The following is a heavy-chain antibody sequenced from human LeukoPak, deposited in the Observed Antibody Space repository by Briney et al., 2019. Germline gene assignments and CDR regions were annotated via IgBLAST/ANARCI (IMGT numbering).Heavy chain of an antibody. V-gene: IGHV3-7*01. Sequence: PGGSLRLSCTSSGFTFSRYWMSWVRQAPGKGLEWVANIKEDGSEKHYVDSVKGRFTISRDNAKNSLYLQMNSLRVEDTAVYYCARDSFWSGRYEAGHWGQGTLVSVSS. J-gene: IGHJ4*02. CDR1: GFTFSRYW. CDR2: IKEDGSEK. CDR3: ARDSFWSGRYEAGH. D-gene: IGHD3-3*01.